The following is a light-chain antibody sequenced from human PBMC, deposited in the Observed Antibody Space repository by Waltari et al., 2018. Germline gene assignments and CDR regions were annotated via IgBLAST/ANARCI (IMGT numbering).Light chain of an antibody. CDR3: QQSYSTPLT. J-gene: IGKJ4*01. V-gene: IGKV1-39*01. CDR1: QSIRSY. CDR2: DAS. Sequence: DIQMTQSPSSLSASVGDRVTITCRASQSIRSYLNWYQQKPGKAPKLLIYDASNLQSGVPSRFSGSGSGTDFILTISRLQAEDFATYFCQQSYSTPLTFGGGAKVEIK.